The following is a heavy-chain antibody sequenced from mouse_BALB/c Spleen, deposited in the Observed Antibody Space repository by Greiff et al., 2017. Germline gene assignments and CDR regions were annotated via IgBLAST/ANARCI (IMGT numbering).Heavy chain of an antibody. D-gene: IGHD2-1*01. CDR1: GYTFTSYW. Sequence: VKLVESGAELAKPGASVKMSCKASGYTFTSYWMHWVKQRPGQGLEWIGYINPSTGYTEYNQKFKDKATLTADKSSSTAYMQLSSLTSEDSAVYYCARGNYNYYAMDYWGQGTSVTVSS. V-gene: IGHV1-7*01. CDR3: ARGNYNYYAMDY. J-gene: IGHJ4*01. CDR2: INPSTGYT.